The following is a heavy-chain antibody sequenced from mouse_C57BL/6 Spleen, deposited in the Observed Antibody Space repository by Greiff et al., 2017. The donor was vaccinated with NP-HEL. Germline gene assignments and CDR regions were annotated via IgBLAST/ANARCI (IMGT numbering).Heavy chain of an antibody. CDR1: GYTFTDYY. Sequence: QVQLQQSGAELVRPGASVKLSCKASGYTFTDYYINWVKQRPGQGLEWIARIYPGSGNTYYNEKFKDKATLTAEKSSSTAYMQLSSLTSEDSAVYFCARGDYYAMDYWGQGTSVTVSS. V-gene: IGHV1-76*01. J-gene: IGHJ4*01. CDR3: ARGDYYAMDY. CDR2: IYPGSGNT.